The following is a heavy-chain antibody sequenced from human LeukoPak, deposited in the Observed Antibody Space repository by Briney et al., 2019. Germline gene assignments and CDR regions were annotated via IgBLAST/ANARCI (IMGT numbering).Heavy chain of an antibody. CDR2: ISGSGGST. V-gene: IGHV3-23*01. D-gene: IGHD4-23*01. J-gene: IGHJ4*02. CDR3: AKNRLNSRAPLPDY. CDR1: GFTFSSYA. Sequence: PGGSLRLSCAASGFTFSSYAMSWVRQAPGKGLEWVSAISGSGGSTYYADSVKGRFTISRDNSKNTLYLQMNSPRAEDTAVYYCAKNRLNSRAPLPDYWGQGTLVTVSS.